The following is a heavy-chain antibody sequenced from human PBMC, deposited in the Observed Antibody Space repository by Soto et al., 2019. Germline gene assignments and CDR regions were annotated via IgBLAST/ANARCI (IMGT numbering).Heavy chain of an antibody. CDR1: GDSVSSNSSA. J-gene: IGHJ3*02. CDR2: TYYRSKWYN. CDR3: ARDKTSFKQWLVQRRAFDI. Sequence: QVQLQQSGPGLVKPSQTLSLTCAISGDSVSSNSSAWNWIRQSPSRGLEWLGRTYYRSKWYNDYAVSVTSRITSNPDTSNNQFSLQLNSVTPEDTAVYYCARDKTSFKQWLVQRRAFDIWGQGTMVTVSS. V-gene: IGHV6-1*01. D-gene: IGHD6-19*01.